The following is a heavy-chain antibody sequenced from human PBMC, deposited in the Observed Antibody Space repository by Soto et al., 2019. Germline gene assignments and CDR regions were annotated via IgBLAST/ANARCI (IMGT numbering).Heavy chain of an antibody. V-gene: IGHV3-23*01. D-gene: IGHD3-3*01. CDR3: AKGANFGVIISHFDY. CDR1: VFTFSIYG. Sequence: PGGSLRLSCAASVFTFSIYGMSWVRQAPGKGLEWVAAIDGSGDTTYADSVKGRFTISRDNSKSTLHLQINGLRAEDTALYYCAKGANFGVIISHFDYWGQGTLVTVSS. J-gene: IGHJ4*02. CDR2: IDGSGDTT.